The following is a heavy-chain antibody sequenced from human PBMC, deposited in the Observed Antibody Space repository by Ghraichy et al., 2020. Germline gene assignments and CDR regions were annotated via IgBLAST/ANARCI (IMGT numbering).Heavy chain of an antibody. CDR1: GDHIDRYY. J-gene: IGHJ3*02. V-gene: IGHV4-59*01. CDR2: IYYSGP. Sequence: SETLSLTCHVSGDHIDRYYWTWIRRPPGKGLEWLGHIYYSGPTYNPSLKSRVTVSLDFSKSLFSLTLDSVTAADTAVYYCARGQTNRPTDAFDIWGQGTVVTVSS. CDR3: ARGQTNRPTDAFDI. D-gene: IGHD2-8*01.